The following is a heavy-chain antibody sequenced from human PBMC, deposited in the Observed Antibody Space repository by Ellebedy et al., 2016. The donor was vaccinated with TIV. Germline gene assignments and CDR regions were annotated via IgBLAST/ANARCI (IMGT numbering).Heavy chain of an antibody. J-gene: IGHJ4*02. Sequence: PGGSLRLSCAASGFTFSTHAVMWVRQAPGKRLEWVALISSSAVNIHYADSVKGRFTISRDNSKNTLFLQMNSLTAEDTAVYYCARLVGTMSPVLSKHFYHWGQGTLVTVSS. CDR3: ARLVGTMSPVLSKHFYH. CDR2: ISSSAVNI. D-gene: IGHD1-26*01. CDR1: GFTFSTHA. V-gene: IGHV3-23*01.